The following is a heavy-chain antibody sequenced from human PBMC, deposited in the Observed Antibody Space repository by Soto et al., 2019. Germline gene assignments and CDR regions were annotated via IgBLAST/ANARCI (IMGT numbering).Heavy chain of an antibody. J-gene: IGHJ3*02. V-gene: IGHV1-3*01. CDR2: INAGNGNT. CDR3: ARDSSMGSFNAFDI. CDR1: GYTFTSYA. D-gene: IGHD1-26*01. Sequence: ASVQGACKASGYTFTSYARHWVRQAPGQRLEWMGWINAGNGNTKYSQKFQGRVTITRDTSASTAYMELSRLRSDDTAVYYCARDSSMGSFNAFDIWGQGTMVTVSS.